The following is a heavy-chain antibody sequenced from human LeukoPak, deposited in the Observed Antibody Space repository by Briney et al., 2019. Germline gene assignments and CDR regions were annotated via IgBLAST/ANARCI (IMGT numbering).Heavy chain of an antibody. V-gene: IGHV3-30*18. CDR1: GFTFSSYG. J-gene: IGHJ6*02. CDR2: ISYDGSNK. CDR3: AKASGVIDFYYYGMDV. Sequence: GRSLRLSCVASGFTFSSYGMHWVRQAPGKGLEWVAVISYDGSNKYYADSVKGRFTISRDNSKNTLYLQMNSLRAEDTAVYYCAKASGVIDFYYYGMDVWGQGTTVTVSS. D-gene: IGHD3-10*01.